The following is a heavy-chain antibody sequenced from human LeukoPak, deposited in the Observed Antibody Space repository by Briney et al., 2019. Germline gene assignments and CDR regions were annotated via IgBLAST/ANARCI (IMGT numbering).Heavy chain of an antibody. J-gene: IGHJ4*02. CDR1: GFTFSSYS. CDR3: ASEDGYPTYFDY. CDR2: ISSSSSYI. Sequence: GGSLRLTCAASGFTFSSYSMNWVRQAPGKGLEWVSSISSSSSYIYYADSVKGRFTISRDNAKNSLYLQMNSLRAEDTAVYYCASEDGYPTYFDYWGQGTLVTVSS. V-gene: IGHV3-21*01. D-gene: IGHD5-18*01.